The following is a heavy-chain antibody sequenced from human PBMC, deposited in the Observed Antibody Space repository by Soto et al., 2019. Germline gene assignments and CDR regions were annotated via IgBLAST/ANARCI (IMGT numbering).Heavy chain of an antibody. J-gene: IGHJ6*02. D-gene: IGHD2-15*01. CDR3: ARGKADYYGMEV. CDR2: INPNSGGT. Sequence: ASVKVSCKASGYTFTGYYMHWVRQAPGQGLEWMGWINPNSGGTNYAQKFQGWVTMTRDTSISTAYMELSRLRSDDTAVYYCARGKADYYGMEVWGQGTTVTVSS. V-gene: IGHV1-2*04. CDR1: GYTFTGYY.